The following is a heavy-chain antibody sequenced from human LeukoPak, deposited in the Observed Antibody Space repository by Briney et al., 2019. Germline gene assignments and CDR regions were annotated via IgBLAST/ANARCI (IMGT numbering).Heavy chain of an antibody. V-gene: IGHV1-8*01. CDR1: GYTFTSYD. J-gene: IGHJ5*02. CDR2: MNPNSGNT. D-gene: IGHD2-2*02. CDR3: ARGGYCSRTSCYTRWFDP. Sequence: ASVKVSCKASGYTFTSYDINWVRQATGQGLEWMGWMNPNSGNTGYAQKFQGRVTMTRNTSISTAYMELSSLRSEDTAVYYCARGGYCSRTSCYTRWFDPWGQGTLVTVSS.